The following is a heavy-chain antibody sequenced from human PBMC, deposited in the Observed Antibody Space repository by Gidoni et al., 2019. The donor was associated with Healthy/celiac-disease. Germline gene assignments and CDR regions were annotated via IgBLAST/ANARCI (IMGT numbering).Heavy chain of an antibody. D-gene: IGHD2-15*01. CDR3: ARNTVYCSGGSCPGVGGIDY. V-gene: IGHV4-39*01. Sequence: QLQLQESGPGLVKPSETLSLTCTVSGGSISSSSYYWGWIRQPPGKGLEWIGSIYYSGSTYYNPSLKSRVTISVDTSKNQFSLKLSSVTAADTAVYYCARNTVYCSGGSCPGVGGIDYWGQGTLVTVSS. CDR2: IYYSGST. CDR1: GGSISSSSYY. J-gene: IGHJ4*02.